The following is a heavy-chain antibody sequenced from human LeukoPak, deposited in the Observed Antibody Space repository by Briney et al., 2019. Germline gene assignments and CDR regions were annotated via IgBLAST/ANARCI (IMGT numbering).Heavy chain of an antibody. J-gene: IGHJ4*02. CDR3: AKAPVASCRGAFCYPFDC. V-gene: IGHV3-20*04. CDR2: INWNGGST. D-gene: IGHD2-15*01. Sequence: GGSLRLSCAASGFTFDDYAMHWVRQAPGKGLEWVSGINWNGGSTGYADSVKGRFTISRDNAKNSLYLQMNSLRAEETAIYYCAKAPVASCRGAFCYPFDCWGQGNLVTVSS. CDR1: GFTFDDYA.